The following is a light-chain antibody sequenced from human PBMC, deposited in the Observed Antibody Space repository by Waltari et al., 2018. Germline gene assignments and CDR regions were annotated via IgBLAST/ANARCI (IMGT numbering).Light chain of an antibody. Sequence: CRASQSVSSNYLAWYQQKPGQAPRLLIYGASTRATGIPDRFSGSGSGTDFTLSISRLEPEDFAVYHCQQYGNSPPTFGQGTKVEIK. V-gene: IGKV3-20*01. CDR2: GAS. CDR1: QSVSSNY. J-gene: IGKJ1*01. CDR3: QQYGNSPPT.